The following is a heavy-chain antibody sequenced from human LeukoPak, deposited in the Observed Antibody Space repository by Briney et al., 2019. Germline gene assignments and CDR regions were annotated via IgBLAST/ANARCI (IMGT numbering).Heavy chain of an antibody. CDR3: ARGIRGGSPTFDY. CDR1: GGSISSYY. Sequence: SETLSLTCTVSGGSISSYYWSWIRQPPGKGLEWIGYIYYSGSTNYNPSLKSRVTISVDTSKNQFSVKLNSVTAADTAVYYCARGIRGGSPTFDYWGQGTLVTVSS. D-gene: IGHD2-21*01. V-gene: IGHV4-59*01. CDR2: IYYSGST. J-gene: IGHJ4*02.